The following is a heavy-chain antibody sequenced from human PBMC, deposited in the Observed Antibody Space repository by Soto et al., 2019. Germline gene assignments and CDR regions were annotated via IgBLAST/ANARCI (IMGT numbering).Heavy chain of an antibody. V-gene: IGHV3-23*01. J-gene: IGHJ4*02. Sequence: PGGSLRLSCAASGFTFSSYAMSWVRQAPGKGLEWVSAISGSGGSTYYADSVKGRFTISRDNSKNTLYLQMNSLRAEDTAVYYCAKDLGIFGVVTSQAYWGQGTLVTVSS. CDR3: AKDLGIFGVVTSQAY. D-gene: IGHD3-3*01. CDR2: ISGSGGST. CDR1: GFTFSSYA.